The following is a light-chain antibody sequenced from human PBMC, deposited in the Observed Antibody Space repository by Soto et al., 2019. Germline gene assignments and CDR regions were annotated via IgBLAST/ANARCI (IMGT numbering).Light chain of an antibody. CDR1: QTISSW. V-gene: IGKV1-5*01. J-gene: IGKJ1*01. Sequence: DIQMTQSPSTLSGSVGDRVTITCRASQTISSWLAWYQQKPGKAPKLLIYAASSLQSGVPSRFSGSGSGTDFTLTISSLQPDDFATYYCQQYNSQLTFGQGTKVDIK. CDR3: QQYNSQLT. CDR2: AAS.